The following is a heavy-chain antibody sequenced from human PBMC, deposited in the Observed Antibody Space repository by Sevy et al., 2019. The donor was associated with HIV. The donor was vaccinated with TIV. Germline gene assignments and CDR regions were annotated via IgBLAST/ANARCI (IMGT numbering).Heavy chain of an antibody. CDR1: GYSISSSNW. CDR2: IYYSGRT. Sequence: SETLSLTCAVSGYSISSSNWWGWIRQPPGKGLEWIGYIYYSGRTYHNPSLKSRVSMSVDTSKNQFSLKLSTVTSVDTAVHYCARNRVRSSGRRLEAFDIWGQGTMVTVSS. CDR3: ARNRVRSSGRRLEAFDI. J-gene: IGHJ3*02. V-gene: IGHV4-28*01. D-gene: IGHD3-22*01.